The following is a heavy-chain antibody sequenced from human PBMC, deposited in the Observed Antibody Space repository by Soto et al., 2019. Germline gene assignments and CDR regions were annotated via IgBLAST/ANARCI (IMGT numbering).Heavy chain of an antibody. CDR3: ARMRDGYNYDCYFDC. V-gene: IGHV4-39*01. J-gene: IGHJ4*02. D-gene: IGHD5-12*01. CDR1: GGSISSSSYY. Sequence: PSENLSLTCTVSGGSISSSSYYWGWIRQPPGKGLEWIGSIYYSGSTYYNPSLKSRVTISVDTSKNQFSLKLSSVTAADTAVYYCARMRDGYNYDCYFDCWGQGPLVTVS. CDR2: IYYSGST.